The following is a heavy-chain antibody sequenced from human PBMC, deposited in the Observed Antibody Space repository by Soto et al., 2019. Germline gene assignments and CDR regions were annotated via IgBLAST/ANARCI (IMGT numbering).Heavy chain of an antibody. CDR3: ARGVTSYGDPEYFDL. V-gene: IGHV1-69*12. CDR1: GGTFNSYA. CDR2: IIPIFGTA. J-gene: IGHJ2*01. D-gene: IGHD4-17*01. Sequence: QVQLVQSGAEVKKPGSSLKVSCKTSGGTFNSYAISWVRQAPGQGLEWMGGIIPIFGTANYAQNFQGRVTFPADESTSTAYRELRRLTSEDTAVYYCARGVTSYGDPEYFDLWGRGTLVIVSS.